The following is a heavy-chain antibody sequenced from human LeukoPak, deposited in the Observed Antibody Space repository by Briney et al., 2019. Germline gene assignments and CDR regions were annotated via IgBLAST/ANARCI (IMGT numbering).Heavy chain of an antibody. CDR3: ATAIAVAGTCDY. D-gene: IGHD6-19*01. Sequence: ASVKVSCKASGGTFSSYAISWVRQAPGQGLEWMGGIIPIFGTANHAQKFQGRVTITADESTSTAYMELRSLRSDDTAVYYCATAIAVAGTCDYWGQGTLVTVSS. V-gene: IGHV1-69*13. J-gene: IGHJ4*02. CDR1: GGTFSSYA. CDR2: IIPIFGTA.